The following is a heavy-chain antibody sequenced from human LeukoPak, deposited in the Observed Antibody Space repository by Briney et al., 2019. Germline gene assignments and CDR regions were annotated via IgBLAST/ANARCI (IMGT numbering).Heavy chain of an antibody. D-gene: IGHD2-21*01. V-gene: IGHV4-59*01. J-gene: IGHJ6*03. CDR3: ARGGGDQYYYYYMDA. CDR1: GGSISSYY. Sequence: SETLSLTCTVSGGSISSYYWSWIRQPPGKGLEWIGYIYYSGSTNYNPSLKSRVTISVDTSKNRFSLKLSSVTAADTAVYYCARGGGDQYYYYYMDAWGKGTTVTVSS. CDR2: IYYSGST.